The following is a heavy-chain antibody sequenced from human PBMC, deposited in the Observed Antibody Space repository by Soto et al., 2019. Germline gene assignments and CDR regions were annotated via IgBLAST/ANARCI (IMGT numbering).Heavy chain of an antibody. CDR2: INAGNGNT. Sequence: QVQLVQAGAEVKKPGASVKVSCKASGYTFTSYAMHLVRQAPGQRLEWIGWINAGNGNTKYSQKFQGRVTITRDTSESTAYMELSSLRSEDTAVYYRARGKGITTTTAGLTWCDPWGQGTLVTVSS. V-gene: IGHV1-3*01. J-gene: IGHJ5*02. CDR1: GYTFTSYA. CDR3: ARGKGITTTTAGLTWCDP. D-gene: IGHD3-16*01.